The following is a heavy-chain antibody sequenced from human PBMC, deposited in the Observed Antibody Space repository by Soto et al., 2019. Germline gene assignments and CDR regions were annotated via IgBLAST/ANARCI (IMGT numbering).Heavy chain of an antibody. J-gene: IGHJ6*02. Sequence: SVKVSCKASGGTFSSYAISWVRQAPGQGLEWMGGIIPIFGTANYAQKFQGRVTITADESTSTAYIELSSLRSEDTAVYYCARDWSWVATDGMHYYGMDVWGQGTTVTV. V-gene: IGHV1-69*13. CDR3: ARDWSWVATDGMHYYGMDV. CDR1: GGTFSSYA. D-gene: IGHD5-12*01. CDR2: IIPIFGTA.